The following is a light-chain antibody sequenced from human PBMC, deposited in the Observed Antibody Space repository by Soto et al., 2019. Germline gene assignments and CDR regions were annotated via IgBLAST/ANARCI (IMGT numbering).Light chain of an antibody. J-gene: IGKJ1*01. CDR1: QSVSSY. CDR3: QHSGDFRWT. CDR2: GAS. V-gene: IGKV3-20*01. Sequence: EIVLTQSPATLSLSPGERATLSCRASQSVSSYLVWYQVKPGQAPRRLIYGASSRATGIPDRFSGRGFGTDFTLTISRLEPEDFAVYYCQHSGDFRWTFGLGTKVDIK.